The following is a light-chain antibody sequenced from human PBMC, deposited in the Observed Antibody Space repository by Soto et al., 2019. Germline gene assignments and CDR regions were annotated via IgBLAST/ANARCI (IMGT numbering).Light chain of an antibody. CDR2: GAS. J-gene: IGKJ4*01. CDR3: QHYNNWLGT. Sequence: EIVLTQSPGTLSLSPGERATFSCRASQSVSSSYIAWYQQKRGQAPRLLIYGASTRATGIPARFSGSGSGTEFTLTISSLQSEDFAVYYCQHYNNWLGTFGGGTKVDIK. CDR1: QSVSSSY. V-gene: IGKV3-15*01.